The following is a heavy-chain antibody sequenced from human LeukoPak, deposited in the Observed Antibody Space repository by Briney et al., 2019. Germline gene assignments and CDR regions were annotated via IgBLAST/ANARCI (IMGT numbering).Heavy chain of an antibody. J-gene: IGHJ4*02. CDR1: GYTFTSYG. D-gene: IGHD6-13*01. V-gene: IGHV1-69*05. CDR3: ARERYYSSYFYFDH. CDR2: IIPIFGTA. Sequence: SVKVSCKASGYTFTSYGISWVRQAPGQGPEWMGGIIPIFGTANYAQKFQGRVTITRDTSASTAYMELSSLRSEDTAVYYCARERYYSSYFYFDHWGQGTLVTVSS.